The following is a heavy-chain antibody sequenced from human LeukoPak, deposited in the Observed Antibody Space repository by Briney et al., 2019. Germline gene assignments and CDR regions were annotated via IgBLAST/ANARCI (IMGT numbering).Heavy chain of an antibody. D-gene: IGHD3-10*01. V-gene: IGHV4-59*01. CDR3: ARDDYRGVTNFDP. J-gene: IGHJ5*02. CDR1: GGSISPYC. Sequence: SETLSLTCTVSGGSISPYCWSWMRQPPGKGLEWIGYISYTGSTNYNPALKSRVTISVDTSKSQYSLQLTSVTAADTAVYYCARDDYRGVTNFDPWGQGTLVTVSS. CDR2: ISYTGST.